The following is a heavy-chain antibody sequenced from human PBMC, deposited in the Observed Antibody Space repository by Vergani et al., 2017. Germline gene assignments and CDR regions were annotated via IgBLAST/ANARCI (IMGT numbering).Heavy chain of an antibody. CDR3: ARVYCXSTSCYIGYYYMDV. D-gene: IGHD2-2*02. J-gene: IGHJ6*03. CDR1: GYTFTGYY. CDR2: INPNSGGK. V-gene: IGHV1-2*02. Sequence: QVQLVQSGAEVKKPGASVEVSCKASGYTFTGYYMHWVRQAPGQGLEWVGWINPNSGGKNYAQKFQGRVTLTRATSIRTAYLELGRLRSYDTAVYYCARVYCXSTSCYIGYYYMDVWGKGTTVTVSS.